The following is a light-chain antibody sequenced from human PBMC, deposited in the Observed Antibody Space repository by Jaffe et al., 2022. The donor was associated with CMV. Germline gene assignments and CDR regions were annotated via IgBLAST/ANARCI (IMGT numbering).Light chain of an antibody. J-gene: IGKJ5*01. CDR3: QTGIT. CDR2: AAS. CDR1: QDISSY. V-gene: IGKV1-27*01. Sequence: DMQMTQSPSSLSVSIGDRVTISCRASQDISSYLAWYQQKPGEVPKLLIYAASTLQPGVPSRFSGSGSGTDFTLTIKSLQPEDVATYYCQTGITFGQGTRLDIK.